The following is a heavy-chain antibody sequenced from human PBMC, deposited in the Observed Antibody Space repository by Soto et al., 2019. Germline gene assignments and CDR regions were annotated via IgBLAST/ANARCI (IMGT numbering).Heavy chain of an antibody. V-gene: IGHV4-61*01. CDR2: IYYSGST. J-gene: IGHJ6*03. CDR3: AREVPAAIYGGFKIMVV. D-gene: IGHD2-2*02. Sequence: QVQLQESGPGLVKPSETLSLTCTVSGGSVSSGTYYWSWIRQPPGKGLEWIGYIYYSGSTNYNPPHKRRVYISVDTSKHQFSLKLSYVTAADTALYYCAREVPAAIYGGFKIMVVW. CDR1: GGSVSSGTYY.